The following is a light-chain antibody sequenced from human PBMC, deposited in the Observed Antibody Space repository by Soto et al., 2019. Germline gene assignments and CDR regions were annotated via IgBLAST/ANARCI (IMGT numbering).Light chain of an antibody. Sequence: IVMTQSPATLSVSPGESATLSCRASQSISSEFAWYQQKPGQPPRLLIYGASTRATGVPARFTGSGSGSDFTLTISGLQSEDFAVYYCQQGHNWPLTFGQGTRLEI. CDR2: GAS. V-gene: IGKV3-15*01. J-gene: IGKJ2*01. CDR1: QSISSE. CDR3: QQGHNWPLT.